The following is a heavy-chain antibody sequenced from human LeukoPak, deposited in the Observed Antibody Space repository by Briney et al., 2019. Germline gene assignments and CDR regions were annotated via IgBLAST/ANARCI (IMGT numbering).Heavy chain of an antibody. D-gene: IGHD3-10*01. J-gene: IGHJ2*01. CDR3: AKDRAPYGSGGGEDYFDL. CDR1: GFTFINYT. V-gene: IGHV3-23*01. CDR2: GSGSGAST. Sequence: GSLRLSCVGSGFTFINYTTAWGRRSPGGGGVYGSSGSGSGASTHYADSVKGRFTISRDNSRNTLYLEMSSLRAEDSALYYCAKDRAPYGSGGGEDYFDLWGRGTLVTVSS.